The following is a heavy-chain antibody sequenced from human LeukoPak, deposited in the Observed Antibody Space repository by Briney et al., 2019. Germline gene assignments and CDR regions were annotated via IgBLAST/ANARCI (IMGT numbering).Heavy chain of an antibody. D-gene: IGHD2-2*02. V-gene: IGHV3-23*01. J-gene: IGHJ4*02. CDR3: AKGEGGSSCYTGADY. Sequence: GGSLRLSCAASGFTFTGSVMHWLRQAPGKGLEWVSVICGSGDSTYYADSVKGRFTISRDNSKNTLFLQTNSLRVDDTAVYYCAKGEGGSSCYTGADYWGQGTLVTVSS. CDR1: GFTFTGSV. CDR2: ICGSGDST.